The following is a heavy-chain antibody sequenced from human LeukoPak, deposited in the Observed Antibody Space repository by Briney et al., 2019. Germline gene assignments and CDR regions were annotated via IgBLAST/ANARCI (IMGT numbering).Heavy chain of an antibody. CDR2: IYHSGST. D-gene: IGHD5-18*01. J-gene: IGHJ4*02. CDR3: ARLYYSYGIMDFDY. V-gene: IGHV4-38-2*01. Sequence: PSETLSLTCAVSGYSISSGYYWGWIRQPPEKGLEWIGSIYHSGSTYYNPSLKSRVTISVDTSKNQFSLKLSSVTAADTAVYYCARLYYSYGIMDFDYWGQGTLVTVSS. CDR1: GYSISSGYY.